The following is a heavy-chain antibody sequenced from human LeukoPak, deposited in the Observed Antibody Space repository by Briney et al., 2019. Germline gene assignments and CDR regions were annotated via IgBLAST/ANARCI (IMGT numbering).Heavy chain of an antibody. Sequence: NPGGSLRLSCAASGFTFSTCGMHWVRLAPGKGLEWVALISHHGSDEYYADSVKGRFTISRDNSKNMLYLQMNRLRAEDTAVYYCAHRDDHNGRDYWGQGTLVTVSS. J-gene: IGHJ4*02. D-gene: IGHD5-24*01. CDR2: ISHHGSDE. CDR1: GFTFSTCG. V-gene: IGHV3-30*03. CDR3: AHRDDHNGRDY.